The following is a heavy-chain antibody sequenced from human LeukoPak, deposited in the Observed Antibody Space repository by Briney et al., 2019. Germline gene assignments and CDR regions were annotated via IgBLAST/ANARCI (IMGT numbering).Heavy chain of an antibody. V-gene: IGHV3-23*01. D-gene: IGHD6-19*01. CDR1: GFTFSSYA. J-gene: IGHJ4*02. CDR2: ISGSGGST. Sequence: GGSLRLSCAASGFTFSSYAMSWVRQAPGKGLEWVSAISGSGGSTYYAGSVKGRFTISRDNSKNTLYLQMNSLRAEDTAVYYCAKDKGIAVAGGVWGFDYWGQGTLVTVSS. CDR3: AKDKGIAVAGGVWGFDY.